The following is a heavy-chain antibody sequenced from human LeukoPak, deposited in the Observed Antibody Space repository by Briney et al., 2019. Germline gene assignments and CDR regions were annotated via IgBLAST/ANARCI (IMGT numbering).Heavy chain of an antibody. V-gene: IGHV3-30*03. CDR2: TSYDGRDK. D-gene: IGHD6-13*01. CDR3: ARNRAAAGSYYFDY. Sequence: GGSLRLSCAASGFIFSSYGMHWVRQAPGKGLEWVAVTSYDGRDKHYADSVKGRFTISRDNSKNTLYLQMNSLRAEDTAAYYCARNRAAAGSYYFDYWGQGTLVTVSS. CDR1: GFIFSSYG. J-gene: IGHJ4*02.